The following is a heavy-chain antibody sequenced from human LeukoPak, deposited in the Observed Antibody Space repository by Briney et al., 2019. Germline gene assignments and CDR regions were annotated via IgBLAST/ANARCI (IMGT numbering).Heavy chain of an antibody. D-gene: IGHD3-22*01. J-gene: IGHJ3*02. CDR3: ARSDPPLYYYDSSGYAFDI. Sequence: PSETLSLTCTVSGGSISSYYWSWIRQPPGKGLEWIGYIYYSGSTNYNPFLKSRVTISVDTSKNQFSLKLSSVTAADTAVYYCARSDPPLYYYDSSGYAFDIWGQGTMVTVSS. CDR1: GGSISSYY. CDR2: IYYSGST. V-gene: IGHV4-59*01.